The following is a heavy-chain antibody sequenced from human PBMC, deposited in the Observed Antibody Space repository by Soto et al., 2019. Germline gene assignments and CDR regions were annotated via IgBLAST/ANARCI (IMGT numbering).Heavy chain of an antibody. CDR3: AREQLRLGELSSDYFDY. Sequence: ASVKVSCKASGGTFSSYAISWVRQAPGQGLEWMGGIIPIFGTANYAQKFQGRVTITADESTSTAYMELSSLRSEDTAVYYCAREQLRLGELSSDYFDYWGQGTLVTVS. CDR2: IIPIFGTA. D-gene: IGHD3-16*02. V-gene: IGHV1-69*13. J-gene: IGHJ4*02. CDR1: GGTFSSYA.